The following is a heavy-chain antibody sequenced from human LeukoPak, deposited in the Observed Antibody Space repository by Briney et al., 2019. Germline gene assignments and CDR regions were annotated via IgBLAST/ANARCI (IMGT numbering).Heavy chain of an antibody. CDR3: ARDKNYYDSSGRRKVTDY. J-gene: IGHJ4*02. V-gene: IGHV3-48*03. Sequence: GGSLRLSCAASGFTFSSYEMNWVRQAPGKGLEWVSYISRSGNTIYYAGSVKGRFTISRDNAKNSLYLQMNSLRAEDTAIYYCARDKNYYDSSGRRKVTDYWGQGTLVTVSS. D-gene: IGHD3-22*01. CDR1: GFTFSSYE. CDR2: ISRSGNTI.